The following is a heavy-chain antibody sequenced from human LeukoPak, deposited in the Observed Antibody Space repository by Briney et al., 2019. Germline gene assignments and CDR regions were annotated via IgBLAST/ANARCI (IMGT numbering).Heavy chain of an antibody. CDR2: ISYDGSNK. V-gene: IGHV3-30-3*02. CDR1: GFTFSSYA. J-gene: IGHJ5*01. Sequence: GGSLRLSCAASGFTFSSYAMHWVRQAPGKGLEWVAVISYDGSNKYYADSVKGRFTISRDNSKNTLYLQMNSLRAEDTAVYYCAKEMYCYASGTDSWGRGTLVTVSS. CDR3: AKEMYCYASGTDS. D-gene: IGHD3-10*01.